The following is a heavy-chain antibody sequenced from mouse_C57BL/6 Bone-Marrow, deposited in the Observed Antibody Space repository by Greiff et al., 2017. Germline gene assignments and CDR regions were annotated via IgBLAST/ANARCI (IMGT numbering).Heavy chain of an antibody. V-gene: IGHV1-9*01. D-gene: IGHD1-1*01. J-gene: IGHJ2*01. CDR3: ARCPIYYYGSSYSRDYFDY. Sequence: VQLQQSGAELMKPGASVKLSCKATGYTFTGYWIEWVKQRPGHGLEWIGEILPGSGSTNYNEKFKGKATFTADTSSNTAYMQLSSLTTEDSAIXYCARCPIYYYGSSYSRDYFDYWGQGTTLTVSS. CDR2: ILPGSGST. CDR1: GYTFTGYW.